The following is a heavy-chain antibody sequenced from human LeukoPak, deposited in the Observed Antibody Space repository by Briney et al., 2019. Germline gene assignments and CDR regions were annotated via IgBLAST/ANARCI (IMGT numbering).Heavy chain of an antibody. Sequence: GASVKVSCKTSGYTFTSYHINWVRQATGQGLEWMGWLNPYSGDRGYAENFQGRVSITSDASIGTAYMELSSLRSDDTAVYFCARPTSLTASGYDYWGQGTLVTVSS. CDR3: ARPTSLTASGYDY. D-gene: IGHD4-17*01. CDR2: LNPYSGDR. CDR1: GYTFTSYH. J-gene: IGHJ4*02. V-gene: IGHV1-8*03.